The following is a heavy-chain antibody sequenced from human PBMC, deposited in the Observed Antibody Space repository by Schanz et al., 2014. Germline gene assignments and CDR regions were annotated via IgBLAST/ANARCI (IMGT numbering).Heavy chain of an antibody. CDR2: IDSDGIRT. V-gene: IGHV3-64*01. CDR3: ARGGYDSSGFHTPFDY. CDR1: GFTFSAYA. D-gene: IGHD3-22*01. Sequence: VQLVESGGGLVQPGRSLRLSCPASGFTFSAYAMHWVRQAPGKGLEYVSAIDSDGIRTYYAKSVKGRFIISRDNSKNTVYLQMGSLRPEDMAVYYCARGGYDSSGFHTPFDYWGQGTLVTVSS. J-gene: IGHJ4*02.